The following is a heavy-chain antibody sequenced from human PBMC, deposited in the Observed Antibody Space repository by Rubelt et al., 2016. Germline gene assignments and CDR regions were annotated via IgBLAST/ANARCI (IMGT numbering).Heavy chain of an antibody. Sequence: QVQLQQWGAGLLKPSETLSLTCTVYGGSFSGYYWSWIRQPPGKGLEWIGEINHSGGTNYNPSLKSRVTISVNTPKNQFALKLSSVAAADTAVYYCAGGGGSSGWRPPFDYWGQGTLVTVSS. V-gene: IGHV4-34*01. D-gene: IGHD6-19*01. CDR1: GGSFSGYY. CDR2: INHSGGT. J-gene: IGHJ4*02. CDR3: AGGGGSSGWRPPFDY.